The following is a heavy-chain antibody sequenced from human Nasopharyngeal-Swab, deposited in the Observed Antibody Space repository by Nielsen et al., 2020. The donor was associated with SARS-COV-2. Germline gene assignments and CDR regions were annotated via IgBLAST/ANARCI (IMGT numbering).Heavy chain of an antibody. D-gene: IGHD3-3*01. CDR2: ISSNGGST. CDR3: VRDLWGGPDC. J-gene: IGHJ4*02. Sequence: GESLKISCSASGFTFSSYGMHWVRQAPGKGLEYVSVISSNGGSTYYADSVKGRFTISRDNSKNTLYLQMSSLRAEDTAVYYCVRDLWGGPDCWGQGTLVTVSS. CDR1: GFTFSSYG. V-gene: IGHV3-64D*06.